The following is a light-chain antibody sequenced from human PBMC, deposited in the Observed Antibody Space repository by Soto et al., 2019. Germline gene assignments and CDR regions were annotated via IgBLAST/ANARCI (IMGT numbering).Light chain of an antibody. V-gene: IGLV2-14*01. Sequence: QSALTQPASVSGSPGQSITISCTGTSSDVGGYNYVSWYQQHPGKAPKLMIYDVSNRPSGVSNRFSGSKSGNTASLTISGLQDEDEADYYCSSYTSSSRVFGGGTKLTVL. CDR1: SSDVGGYNY. J-gene: IGLJ2*01. CDR2: DVS. CDR3: SSYTSSSRV.